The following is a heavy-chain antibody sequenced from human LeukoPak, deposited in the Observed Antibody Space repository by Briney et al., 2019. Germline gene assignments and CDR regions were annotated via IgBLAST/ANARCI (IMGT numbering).Heavy chain of an antibody. Sequence: PGGSLRLSCATSGFTFRSHAMHWVRQSPGKGLEWVAQIWYDGSNKYYADSVKGRFSVSRDNYKNTLYLQMNSLRAEDTAVYYCAKDGPYYDSSGYDPFDYWGQGTLVTVSS. D-gene: IGHD3-22*01. V-gene: IGHV3-33*06. CDR3: AKDGPYYDSSGYDPFDY. CDR2: IWYDGSNK. CDR1: GFTFRSHA. J-gene: IGHJ4*02.